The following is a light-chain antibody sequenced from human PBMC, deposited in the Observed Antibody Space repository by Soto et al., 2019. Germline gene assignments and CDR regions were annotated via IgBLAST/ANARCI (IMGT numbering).Light chain of an antibody. V-gene: IGKV1-9*01. J-gene: IGKJ5*01. Sequence: IQLTQAPPSLSASVGDRVTFTCRARPGISSSLAWYQQQPGKAPKLLIYSASTTQSGVPPRFSGSGSGTDFTLTISSLQPEDFATYYCQQLHNYPFTFGQGTRLEIK. CDR3: QQLHNYPFT. CDR2: SAS. CDR1: PGISSS.